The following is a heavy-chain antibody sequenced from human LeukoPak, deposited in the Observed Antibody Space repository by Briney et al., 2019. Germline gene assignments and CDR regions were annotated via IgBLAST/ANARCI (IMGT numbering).Heavy chain of an antibody. D-gene: IGHD6-6*01. CDR1: GYSFTTYW. CDR2: IYPGDSDT. Sequence: LGESLKISCKGSGYSFTTYWIGWVRQMPGKGLEWMGVIYPGDSDTSYSPSFQGQVTISVDQSISTAYLQWSSLKASDIAMYYCARKYSRSSSLVDYWGQGTLVTVSS. J-gene: IGHJ4*02. CDR3: ARKYSRSSSLVDY. V-gene: IGHV5-51*01.